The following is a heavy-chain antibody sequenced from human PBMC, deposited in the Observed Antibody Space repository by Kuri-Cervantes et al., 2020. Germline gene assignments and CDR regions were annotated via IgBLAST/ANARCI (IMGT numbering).Heavy chain of an antibody. J-gene: IGHJ6*03. V-gene: IGHV3-21*01. CDR3: AREGAGANYYYFMDV. D-gene: IGHD1-26*01. CDR1: GFTFSSCD. CDR2: ISGNSAYI. Sequence: GESLKISCAASGFTFSSCDMVWVRQAPGRGLEWVSFISGNSAYIYYADSVKGRFTISRDNAKNSLYLQMNSLRAEDTAVYYCAREGAGANYYYFMDVWGKGTTVPSP.